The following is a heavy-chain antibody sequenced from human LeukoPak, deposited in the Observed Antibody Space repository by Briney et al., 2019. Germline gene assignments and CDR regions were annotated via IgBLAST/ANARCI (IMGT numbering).Heavy chain of an antibody. CDR1: GFTFSSYA. D-gene: IGHD1-1*01. J-gene: IGHJ3*02. V-gene: IGHV3-30-3*01. Sequence: GGSLRLSCAASGFTFSSYAMHWVRQAPGKGLEWVAVISYDGSNKYYADSVKGRFTISRDNSKNTLYLQMNSLRAEDTAVYYCAIATGTTRGDAFDIWGQGTMVTVSS. CDR2: ISYDGSNK. CDR3: AIATGTTRGDAFDI.